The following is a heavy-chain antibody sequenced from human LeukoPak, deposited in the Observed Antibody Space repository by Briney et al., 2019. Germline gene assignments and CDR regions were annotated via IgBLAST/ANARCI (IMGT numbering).Heavy chain of an antibody. CDR2: ISWNSGSI. Sequence: PGGSLRLSCAASGFTFDDYAMHWVRQAPGKGLEWVSGISWNSGSIGYADSVKGRFTISRDNAKNSLYLQMNSLRAEDTALYYCAKDNYYGSSGYFDYWGQGTLVTVSS. V-gene: IGHV3-9*01. D-gene: IGHD3-22*01. CDR3: AKDNYYGSSGYFDY. CDR1: GFTFDDYA. J-gene: IGHJ4*02.